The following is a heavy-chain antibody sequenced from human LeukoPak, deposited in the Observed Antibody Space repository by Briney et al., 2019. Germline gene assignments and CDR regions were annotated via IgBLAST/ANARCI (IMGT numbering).Heavy chain of an antibody. CDR1: GSTFSTNA. CDR2: ISGSGAST. Sequence: GGSLRLSCLTSGSTFSTNAMSWVRQAPGKGLEWISGISGSGASTYYADSVTGRFTISRDNSRNTLYLQMNSLRGDDTAVYYCAKDVGKWESLHFFDYWGQGTLVTVSS. V-gene: IGHV3-23*01. J-gene: IGHJ4*02. CDR3: AKDVGKWESLHFFDY. D-gene: IGHD1-26*01.